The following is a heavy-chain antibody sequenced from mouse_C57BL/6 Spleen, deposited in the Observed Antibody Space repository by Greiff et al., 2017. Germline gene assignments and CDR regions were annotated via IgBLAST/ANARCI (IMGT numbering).Heavy chain of an antibody. V-gene: IGHV1-50*01. CDR1: GYTFTSYW. J-gene: IGHJ2*01. D-gene: IGHD2-5*01. CDR2: IDPSDSYT. Sequence: QVQLQQPGAELVKPGASVKLSCKASGYTFTSYWMQWVKQRPGQGLEWIGEIDPSDSYTNYNQKFKGKATLTVDTSSSTAYMQLSSLTSEDSAVYYCARRSNYFHYFDYWGKGTTLTVSS. CDR3: ARRSNYFHYFDY.